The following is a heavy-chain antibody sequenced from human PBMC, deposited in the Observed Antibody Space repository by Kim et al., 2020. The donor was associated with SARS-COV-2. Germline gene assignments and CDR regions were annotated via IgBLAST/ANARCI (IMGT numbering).Heavy chain of an antibody. Sequence: SETLSLTCTVSGGSISSGSYYWSWIRQPAGKGLEWIGRIYTSGSTNYNPSLKSRVTISVDTSKNQFSLKLSSVTAADTAVYYCARETYGDRDAFDIWGQGAMVTVSS. CDR3: ARETYGDRDAFDI. J-gene: IGHJ3*02. CDR2: IYTSGST. CDR1: GGSISSGSYY. D-gene: IGHD4-17*01. V-gene: IGHV4-61*02.